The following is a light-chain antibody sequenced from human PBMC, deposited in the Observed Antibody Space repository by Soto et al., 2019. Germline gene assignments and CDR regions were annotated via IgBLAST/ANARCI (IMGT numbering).Light chain of an antibody. CDR3: SSYTSSSTL. J-gene: IGLJ7*01. CDR1: SSDVGGHNY. CDR2: DVS. V-gene: IGLV2-14*03. Sequence: QSALTQPASVSGSPGQSITISCTGTSSDVGGHNYVSWYQQHPGKAPKLMIYDVSNRPSGVSNRFSGSKSGNTASLTISGLQAEDEADYYCSSYTSSSTLFGGGTQLTVL.